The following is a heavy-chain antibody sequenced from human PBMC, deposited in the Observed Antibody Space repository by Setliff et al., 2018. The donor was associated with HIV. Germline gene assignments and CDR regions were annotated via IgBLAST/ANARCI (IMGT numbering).Heavy chain of an antibody. J-gene: IGHJ6*04. D-gene: IGHD3-10*01. Sequence: PSETLSLTCTVSGASVTXHFGTWIRQTPGQKLEWIGYFHYTESPSYNPSLASRVRMSIDRPKNQFSLNLTSVTAADSAVYYCASQDYGSASYYVSHKNQYVDAWSKGTTVTVSS. CDR1: GASVTXHF. V-gene: IGHV4-59*02. CDR2: FHYTESP. CDR3: ASQDYGSASYYVSHKNQYVDA.